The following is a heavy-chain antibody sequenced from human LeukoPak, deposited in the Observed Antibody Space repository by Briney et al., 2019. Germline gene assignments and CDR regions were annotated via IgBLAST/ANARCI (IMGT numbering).Heavy chain of an antibody. CDR1: GFTFSSYA. J-gene: IGHJ6*03. V-gene: IGHV3-64*01. CDR3: AKGERPYYYYMDV. CDR2: ISSNGGST. Sequence: GGSLRLSCAASGFTFSSYAMHWVRQAPGKGLEYVSAISSNGGSTYYANSVKGRFTISRDNSKNTLYLQMNSLRAEDTAVYYCAKGERPYYYYMDVWGKGTTVTISS.